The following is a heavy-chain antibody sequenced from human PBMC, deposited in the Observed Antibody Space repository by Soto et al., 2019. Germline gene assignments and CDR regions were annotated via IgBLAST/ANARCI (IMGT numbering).Heavy chain of an antibody. D-gene: IGHD6-19*01. CDR3: AKDPPRGAVAGTDDAFDI. CDR1: GFTFSSYA. CDR2: ISGSGGST. J-gene: IGHJ3*02. V-gene: IGHV3-23*01. Sequence: GGSLRLSCAASGFTFSSYAMSWVRQAPGKGLEWVSAISGSGGSTYYADSVKGRFTISRDNSKNTLYLQMNSLRAEDTAVYSCAKDPPRGAVAGTDDAFDIWGQGTMVTVSS.